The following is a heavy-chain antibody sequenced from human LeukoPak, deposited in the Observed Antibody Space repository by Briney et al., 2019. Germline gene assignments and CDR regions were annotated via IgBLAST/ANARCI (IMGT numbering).Heavy chain of an antibody. D-gene: IGHD1-26*01. Sequence: PGGSLRLSCAASGFTFSSYAMSWVRQAPGKGLEWISSISGSGGSTYSADSVKGRFTISRDNSKNSLYLQMNSLRDEDTAVYYCARDSASGSYRHAFDIWGQGTMVTVSS. CDR1: GFTFSSYA. CDR3: ARDSASGSYRHAFDI. J-gene: IGHJ3*02. CDR2: ISGSGGST. V-gene: IGHV3-23*01.